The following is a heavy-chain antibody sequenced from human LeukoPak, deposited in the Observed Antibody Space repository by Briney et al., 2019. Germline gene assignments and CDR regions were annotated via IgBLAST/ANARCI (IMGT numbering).Heavy chain of an antibody. CDR1: GFTFSGYW. Sequence: GGSLRLSCAASGFTFSGYWMSWVRQAPGKGPEWVANIKQDGTEKYYVDSVKGRFTISRDNAKNSLYLQMNSLRAEDTALYYCARDNANWGQGTLVTVSS. CDR3: ARDNAN. CDR2: IKQDGTEK. V-gene: IGHV3-7*04. J-gene: IGHJ4*02.